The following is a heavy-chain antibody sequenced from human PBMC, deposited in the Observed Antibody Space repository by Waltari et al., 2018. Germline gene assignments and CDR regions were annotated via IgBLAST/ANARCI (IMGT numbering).Heavy chain of an antibody. CDR2: IWYDGSNK. J-gene: IGHJ3*02. V-gene: IGHV3-33*01. Sequence: QVQLVESGGGVVQSGRSLRLSCVGSGFTFTNPGLNWVRQAPGKGLEWVAVIWYDGSNKNYVDSVKGRFTISRDNSKNTMYLEMNRLRAEDTAVYFCARGDGGSGLGASDIWGQGTMVTVSS. D-gene: IGHD3-3*01. CDR3: ARGDGGSGLGASDI. CDR1: GFTFTNPG.